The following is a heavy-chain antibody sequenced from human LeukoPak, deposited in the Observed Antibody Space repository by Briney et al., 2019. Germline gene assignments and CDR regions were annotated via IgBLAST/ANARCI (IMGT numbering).Heavy chain of an antibody. CDR2: IYTSGST. J-gene: IGHJ4*02. CDR1: GGSISSYY. D-gene: IGHD3-9*01. CDR3: ARDYDILTGYSQLDY. Sequence: SETLSLTCTVSGGSISSYYWSWIRQPAGEGLEWIGRIYTSGSTNYNPSLKSRVTMLVDTSKNQFSLKLSSVTAADTAVYYCARDYDILTGYSQLDYWGQGTLVTVSS. V-gene: IGHV4-4*07.